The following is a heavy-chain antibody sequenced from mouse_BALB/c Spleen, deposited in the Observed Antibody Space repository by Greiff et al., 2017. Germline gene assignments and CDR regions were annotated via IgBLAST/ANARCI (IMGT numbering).Heavy chain of an antibody. V-gene: IGHV1-69*02. Sequence: QVQLQQPGAELVRPGASVKLSCKASGYTFTSYWINWVKQRPGQGLEWIGNIYPSDSYTNYNQKFKDKATLTVDKSSSTAYMQLSSPTSEDSAVYYCTLLGYDYDGTWFAYWGQGTLVTVSA. CDR1: GYTFTSYW. CDR2: IYPSDSYT. D-gene: IGHD2-4*01. CDR3: TLLGYDYDGTWFAY. J-gene: IGHJ3*01.